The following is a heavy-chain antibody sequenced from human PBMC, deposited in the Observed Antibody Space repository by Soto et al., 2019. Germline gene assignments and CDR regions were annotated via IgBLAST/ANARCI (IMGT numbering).Heavy chain of an antibody. V-gene: IGHV4-59*01. CDR2: VYYSGST. CDR3: ARGVIYQTGFFDY. CDR1: SGSISSYY. D-gene: IGHD2-21*01. Sequence: PSETLSLTCTVSSGSISSYYWSWIRHPPGKGLEWIGYVYYSGSTNYNPSLKSRVTISVDTSKNQFSLKLSSVTAADTAVYYCARGVIYQTGFFDYWGQGTLVTVSS. J-gene: IGHJ4*02.